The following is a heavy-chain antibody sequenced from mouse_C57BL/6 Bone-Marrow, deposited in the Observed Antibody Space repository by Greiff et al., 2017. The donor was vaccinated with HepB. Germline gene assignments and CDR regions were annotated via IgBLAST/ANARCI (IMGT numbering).Heavy chain of an antibody. V-gene: IGHV1-26*01. J-gene: IGHJ3*01. Sequence: EVQLQQSGPELVKPGASVKISCKASGYTFTDYYMNWVKQSHGKSLEWIGDINPNNGGTSYNQKFKGKATLTVDKSSSTAYMELRSLTSEDSAVYYCAIRGAYWGFAYWGQGTLVTVSA. D-gene: IGHD2-10*01. CDR1: GYTFTDYY. CDR3: AIRGAYWGFAY. CDR2: INPNNGGT.